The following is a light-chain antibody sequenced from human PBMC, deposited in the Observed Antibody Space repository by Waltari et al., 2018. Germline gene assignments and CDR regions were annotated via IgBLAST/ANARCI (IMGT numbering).Light chain of an antibody. Sequence: DIQMTQSPSSLSASVGDIVSITCRTSQSISKYLNWYHQRPGEAPHLLIYAASSLQSGVSSRFSCSVSGTDFSLPIIHLQPAAVEIYYCQQSYATVWTFRLRTKVEIK. CDR3: QQSYATVWT. V-gene: IGKV1-39*01. J-gene: IGKJ1*01. CDR1: QSISKY. CDR2: AAS.